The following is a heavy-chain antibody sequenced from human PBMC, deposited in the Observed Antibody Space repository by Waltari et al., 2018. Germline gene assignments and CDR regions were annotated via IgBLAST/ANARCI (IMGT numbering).Heavy chain of an antibody. Sequence: EVQLVESGGGLVQPGGSLRLSCEASGFIFSTYWMHWVRQGPGKGLVWVLRIVNGDGRGAGKADSVRGRITNSRDNEKITLYLQIISLRAEDTGVYYCARGHYYSKVVWGTGTTVTVSS. CDR3: ARGHYYSKVV. J-gene: IGHJ6*04. V-gene: IGHV3-74*01. CDR1: GFIFSTYW. CDR2: VNGDGRGA.